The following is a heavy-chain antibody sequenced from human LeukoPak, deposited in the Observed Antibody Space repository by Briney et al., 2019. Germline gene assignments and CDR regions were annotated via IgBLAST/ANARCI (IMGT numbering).Heavy chain of an antibody. CDR2: ISTYNGYT. Sequence: ASVKVSCKASGYTFTNYGISWVRQAPGQGLEWMGWISTYNGYTNYAQKFQGRATMTTDTPTSTAYMELRSLRSDDTAVYYCARPLYYDSTGYHQYYFDHWGQGTLVTVSS. D-gene: IGHD3-22*01. V-gene: IGHV1-18*01. J-gene: IGHJ4*02. CDR3: ARPLYYDSTGYHQYYFDH. CDR1: GYTFTNYG.